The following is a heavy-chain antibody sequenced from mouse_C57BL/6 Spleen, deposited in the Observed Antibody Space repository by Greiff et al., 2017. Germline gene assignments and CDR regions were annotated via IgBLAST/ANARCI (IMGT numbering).Heavy chain of an antibody. Sequence: VQLQQSGTVLARPGASVKMSCKTSGYTFTSYWMHWVKQRPGQGLEWIGAIYPGNSDTSYNQKFKGKAKLTAVTSASTACMELSSLTNEDSAVYYCTTGSSPGYAMDYWGQGTSVTVSS. D-gene: IGHD1-1*01. CDR3: TTGSSPGYAMDY. J-gene: IGHJ4*01. CDR2: IYPGNSDT. CDR1: GYTFTSYW. V-gene: IGHV1-5*01.